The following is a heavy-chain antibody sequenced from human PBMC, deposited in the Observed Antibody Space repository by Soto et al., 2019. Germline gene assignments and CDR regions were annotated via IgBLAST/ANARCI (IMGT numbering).Heavy chain of an antibody. CDR2: IYYSGST. V-gene: IGHV4-61*01. CDR3: ARAYCGGDCYSGNWFDP. Sequence: SETLSLTCTVSGGSVSSGSYYWSWIRQPPWKGLEWIGYIYYSGSTNYNPSLKSRVTISVDTSKNQFSLRLSSVTAADTAVYYCARAYCGGDCYSGNWFDPWGQGXLVTVSS. D-gene: IGHD2-21*02. CDR1: GGSVSSGSYY. J-gene: IGHJ5*02.